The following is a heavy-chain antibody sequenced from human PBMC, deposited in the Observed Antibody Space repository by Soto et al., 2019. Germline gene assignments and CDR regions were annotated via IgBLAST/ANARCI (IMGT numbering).Heavy chain of an antibody. CDR2: IYGGGST. D-gene: IGHD4-17*01. Sequence: GGSLRLSCAASEFTVSSYYMTWVRQAPGKGLEWVSTIYGGGSTYYADSVKGRFTISKDNSRNTLYLQINSLRAEDTAVYYCARGFDYDAFDYWGQGTLVTAPQ. CDR1: EFTVSSYY. V-gene: IGHV3-53*01. J-gene: IGHJ4*02. CDR3: ARGFDYDAFDY.